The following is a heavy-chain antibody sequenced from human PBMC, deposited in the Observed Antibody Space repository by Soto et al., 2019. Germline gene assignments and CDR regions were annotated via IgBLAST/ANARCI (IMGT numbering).Heavy chain of an antibody. J-gene: IGHJ6*02. CDR1: GFTFSSYG. CDR2: ISYDGSNK. D-gene: IGHD2-21*02. Sequence: QVQLVESGGGVVQPGRSLRLSCAASGFTFSSYGMHWVRQAPGKGLEWVAVISYDGSNKYYADSVKGRFNISRDNSKNTLYLQMNSLRAEDTAVYYCAKGMGVVTAIPLMGSNYYYYGMDVWGQGTTVTVSS. CDR3: AKGMGVVTAIPLMGSNYYYYGMDV. V-gene: IGHV3-30*18.